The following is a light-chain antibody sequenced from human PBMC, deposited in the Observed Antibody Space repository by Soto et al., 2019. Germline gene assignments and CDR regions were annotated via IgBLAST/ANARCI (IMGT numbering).Light chain of an antibody. Sequence: IQLTQSPSSLSASVGDRVTITCRASQGISTYLAWYQQKPGRAPKLLIYTASTLQSGVPSRFSGSGSGTDFTLTISCLQSEDFATYYCQQYYSYPPVTFGQGTRLEIK. CDR1: QGISTY. CDR2: TAS. CDR3: QQYYSYPPVT. J-gene: IGKJ5*01. V-gene: IGKV1-9*01.